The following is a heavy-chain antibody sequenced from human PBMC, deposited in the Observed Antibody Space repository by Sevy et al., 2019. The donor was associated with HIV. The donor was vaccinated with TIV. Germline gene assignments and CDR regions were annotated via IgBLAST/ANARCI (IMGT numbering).Heavy chain of an antibody. D-gene: IGHD6-13*01. Sequence: GGSLRLSCAASGFTFSSYGMHWVRQAPGKGLEWVAFIRYDGSNKYYADSVKGRFTISRDNSKNTPYLQMNSLRAEDTAVYYCAKQQLDLSAHGDYYYYYGMDVWGQGTTVTVSS. CDR2: IRYDGSNK. V-gene: IGHV3-30*02. CDR3: AKQQLDLSAHGDYYYYYGMDV. J-gene: IGHJ6*02. CDR1: GFTFSSYG.